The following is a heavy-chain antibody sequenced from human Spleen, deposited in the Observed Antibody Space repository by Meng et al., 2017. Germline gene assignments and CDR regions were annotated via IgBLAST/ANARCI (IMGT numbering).Heavy chain of an antibody. CDR2: ISPDGSNE. D-gene: IGHD4-17*01. J-gene: IGHJ4*02. V-gene: IGHV3-30-3*01. Sequence: QVQLVESGGGVVQPGRSLRLSCAASGFSFSTYALHWVRQAPGEGLECVAVISPDGSNEYYADSVKGRFTISRDNSKNTVYLQTNSLRSEDTAVYYCATGGAYYFDYWGQGALVTVSS. CDR3: ATGGAYYFDY. CDR1: GFSFSTYA.